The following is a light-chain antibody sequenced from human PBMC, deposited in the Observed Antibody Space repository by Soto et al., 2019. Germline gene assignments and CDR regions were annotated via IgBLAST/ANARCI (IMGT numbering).Light chain of an antibody. V-gene: IGKV3-15*01. CDR2: GAS. J-gene: IGKJ3*01. Sequence: EIVMTQSPATLSVSPGERATLSCRASQSVSSNLAWYQQKPGQAPRLLIYGASTRATGIPARFSGSGSGTEFTLTISSLQSEHFAVSYCQQYNNWPLFTFGPGTKVDIK. CDR1: QSVSSN. CDR3: QQYNNWPLFT.